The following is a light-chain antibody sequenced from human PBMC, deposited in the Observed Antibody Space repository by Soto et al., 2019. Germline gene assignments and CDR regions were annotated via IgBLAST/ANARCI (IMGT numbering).Light chain of an antibody. V-gene: IGLV2-11*01. CDR1: SSDVGGYNY. J-gene: IGLJ1*01. CDR3: CSYAGSYTLV. CDR2: DVN. Sequence: QAVLSQPRSVCGSPGQAVTISCTGTSSDVGGYNYVSWYQQHPGKAPKLMIYDVNKRPSGVPDRFSGSKSGNTASLTISGLQAEDEADYYCCSYAGSYTLVFGTGTKVTVL.